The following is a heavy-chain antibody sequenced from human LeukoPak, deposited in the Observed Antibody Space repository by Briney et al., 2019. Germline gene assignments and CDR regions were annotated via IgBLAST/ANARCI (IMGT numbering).Heavy chain of an antibody. Sequence: PGGSLRLSCAASGFTASSNYISWVRQAPGKGLVWVSRINSDGSSTSYADSVKGRFTTSRDNAKNTLYLQMNSLRAEDTAVYYCATYLRPFDYWGQGTLVTVSS. D-gene: IGHD2-2*01. V-gene: IGHV3-74*01. CDR2: INSDGSST. CDR3: ATYLRPFDY. J-gene: IGHJ4*02. CDR1: GFTASSNY.